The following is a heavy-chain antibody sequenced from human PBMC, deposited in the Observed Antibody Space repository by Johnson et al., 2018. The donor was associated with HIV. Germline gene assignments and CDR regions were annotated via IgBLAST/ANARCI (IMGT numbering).Heavy chain of an antibody. V-gene: IGHV3-66*02. Sequence: EVLLVESGGGLVQPGGSLRLSCAASGFSVSSNYMSWVRQSPGKGLEWVSVTYSGGSTYYADSVKGRFTISRDNSKNTLYLQMNSLRAEDTAVYYCARGSEDPWGFYGSGGDAFEIWGQGTMVTVSS. CDR3: ARGSEDPWGFYGSGGDAFEI. J-gene: IGHJ3*02. D-gene: IGHD3-10*01. CDR1: GFSVSSNY. CDR2: TYSGGST.